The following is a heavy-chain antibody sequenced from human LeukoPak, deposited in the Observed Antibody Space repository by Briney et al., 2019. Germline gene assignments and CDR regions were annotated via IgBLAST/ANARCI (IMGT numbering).Heavy chain of an antibody. CDR1: GGSISSYY. J-gene: IGHJ4*02. V-gene: IGHV4-59*01. CDR3: TRGREWEPKVFDY. Sequence: SETLSLTCTVSGGSISSYYWSWIRQPPGKGLEWIGYIYYSGSTNYNPSLKSRVTISVDTSKNQFSLKLSSVTAADTAVYYCTRGREWEPKVFDYWGQGTLVTVSS. CDR2: IYYSGST. D-gene: IGHD1-26*01.